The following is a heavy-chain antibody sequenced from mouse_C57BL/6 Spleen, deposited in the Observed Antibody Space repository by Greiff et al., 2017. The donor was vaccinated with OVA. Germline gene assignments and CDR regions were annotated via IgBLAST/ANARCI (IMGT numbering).Heavy chain of an antibody. V-gene: IGHV5-17*01. J-gene: IGHJ2*01. Sequence: EVQLVESGGGLVKPGGSLKLSCAASGFTFSDYGMHWVRQAPEKGLEWVAYISSGSSTIYYADTVKGRFTISRDNAKNTLFLQMTSLSAEDTAMYYCASDYGNYFDYWGQGTTLTVSS. D-gene: IGHD2-1*01. CDR3: ASDYGNYFDY. CDR1: GFTFSDYG. CDR2: ISSGSSTI.